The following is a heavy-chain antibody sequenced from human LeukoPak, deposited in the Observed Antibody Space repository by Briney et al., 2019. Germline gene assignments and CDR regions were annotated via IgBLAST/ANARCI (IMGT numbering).Heavy chain of an antibody. D-gene: IGHD3-16*02. CDR1: GFTFSDYY. V-gene: IGHV3-11*01. J-gene: IGHJ3*02. CDR3: ARDSGVWGNYRHCAFDI. Sequence: GGSLRLSCAASGFTFSDYYMSWLRQAPGKGLEWVSYISTSGGTIYYADPVKGRFTISRDNAKNSLYLQMNSLRAEDTAVYYCARDSGVWGNYRHCAFDIWGQGTMVTVSS. CDR2: ISTSGGTI.